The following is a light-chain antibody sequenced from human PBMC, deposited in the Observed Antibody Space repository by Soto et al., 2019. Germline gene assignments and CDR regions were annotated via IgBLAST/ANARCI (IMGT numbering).Light chain of an antibody. CDR3: QQYKTYSRT. CDR2: KAS. Sequence: DIQMTQSPSTLSGSVGDRVTITCRASQTISSWLAWYQQKPGKAPKLLIYKASTLKSGVPSRFSGSGSGTEFTLTIRSLQPDDFATYFCQQYKTYSRTFGQGTKVEIK. CDR1: QTISSW. J-gene: IGKJ1*01. V-gene: IGKV1-5*03.